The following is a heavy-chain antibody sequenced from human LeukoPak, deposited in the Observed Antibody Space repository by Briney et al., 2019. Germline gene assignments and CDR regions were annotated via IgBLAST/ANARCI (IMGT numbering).Heavy chain of an antibody. CDR2: MNRNSGNT. J-gene: IGHJ5*02. V-gene: IGHV1-8*01. CDR3: ARGPICSGGSCYSLNWFDP. D-gene: IGHD2-15*01. Sequence: GASVKVSCKASGYTFTSYDINWVRQATGQGLEWMGWMNRNSGNTGYAQKFQGRVTMTRNTSISTAYMELSSLRSEDTAVYYCARGPICSGGSCYSLNWFDPWGQGTLVTVSS. CDR1: GYTFTSYD.